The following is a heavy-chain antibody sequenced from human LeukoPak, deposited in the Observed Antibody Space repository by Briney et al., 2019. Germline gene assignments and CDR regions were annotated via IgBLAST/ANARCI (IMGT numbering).Heavy chain of an antibody. CDR3: ARGPRIFSP. J-gene: IGHJ5*02. D-gene: IGHD2-15*01. CDR2: INHSGST. Sequence: SETLSLTCAVYGGSFSGYYWSWIRQPPGKGLEWIGEINHSGSTNYNPSLKSRVTISVDTSKNQFSLKLSSVTAADTAVYYCARGPRIFSPWGQGTLVTVSS. V-gene: IGHV4-34*01. CDR1: GGSFSGYY.